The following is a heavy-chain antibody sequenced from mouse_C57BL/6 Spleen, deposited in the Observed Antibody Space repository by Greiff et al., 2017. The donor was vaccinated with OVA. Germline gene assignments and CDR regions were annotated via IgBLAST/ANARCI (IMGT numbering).Heavy chain of an antibody. J-gene: IGHJ1*03. CDR1: GFTFSDYY. V-gene: IGHV5-16*01. Sequence: EVQVVESEGGLVQPGSSMKLSCTASGFTFSDYYMAWVRQVPEKGLEWVANINYDGSSTYYLDSLKSRFIISRDNAKNILYLQMSSLKSADTATYYCARLWYFDVWGTGTTVTVSS. CDR2: INYDGSST. CDR3: ARLWYFDV.